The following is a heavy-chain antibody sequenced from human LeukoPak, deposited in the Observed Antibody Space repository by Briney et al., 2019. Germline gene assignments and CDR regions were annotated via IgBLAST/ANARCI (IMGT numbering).Heavy chain of an antibody. CDR1: GFTFSSYG. D-gene: IGHD3-3*01. V-gene: IGHV3-30*02. J-gene: IGHJ3*02. CDR2: IRYDGSNK. CDR3: ATFSRQQLLDDVFDI. Sequence: GGSLRLSCAAAGFTFSSYGIHWVRQAPGKGLDWVAFIRYDGSNKYYADSVRGRFTISRDNAKKSLYLQMNSLTAEDTAVYYCATFSRQQLLDDVFDIWGQGTMVTVSS.